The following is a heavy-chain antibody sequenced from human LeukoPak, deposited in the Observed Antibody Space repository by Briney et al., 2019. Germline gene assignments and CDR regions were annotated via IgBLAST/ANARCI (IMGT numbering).Heavy chain of an antibody. D-gene: IGHD1-26*01. V-gene: IGHV3-74*01. CDR2: INSDGSST. CDR3: ARGGSYLSAFDI. Sequence: PGGSLGLSCAASGFTFSSYWMHWVRQAPGKGLVWVSRINSDGSSTSYADSVKGRFTISRDNAKNTLYLQMNSLRAEDTAVYYCARGGSYLSAFDIWGQGTLVTVSS. CDR1: GFTFSSYW. J-gene: IGHJ3*02.